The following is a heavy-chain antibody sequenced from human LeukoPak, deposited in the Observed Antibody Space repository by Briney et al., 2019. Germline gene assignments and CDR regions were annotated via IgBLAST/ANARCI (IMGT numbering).Heavy chain of an antibody. CDR2: INPSGGST. D-gene: IGHD3-10*01. J-gene: IGHJ4*02. CDR3: ARDSGMVRGTVDY. CDR1: GYTFTSYY. V-gene: IGHV1-46*01. Sequence: GASVKVSRKSSGYTFTSYYMYWVRQAPGQGLEWTGIINPSGGSTSYAQKFQGRVTMTRDTSTSTVYMELSSLRSEDTAVYYCARDSGMVRGTVDYWGQGTLVTVSS.